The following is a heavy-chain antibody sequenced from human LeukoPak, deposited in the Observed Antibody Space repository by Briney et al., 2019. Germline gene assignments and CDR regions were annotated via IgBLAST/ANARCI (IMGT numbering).Heavy chain of an antibody. V-gene: IGHV3-48*03. D-gene: IGHD6-19*01. CDR3: ARDSVAGSQDAFDI. CDR1: GFTFSRYE. Sequence: GSLRLSCAASGFTFSRYEMNWVRQAPGKGLEWLSYITSSGSTIYYADSVKGRFTISRDNAKNSLYLQMNSLRAEDTAVYYCARDSVAGSQDAFDIWGQGTMVTVSS. J-gene: IGHJ3*02. CDR2: ITSSGSTI.